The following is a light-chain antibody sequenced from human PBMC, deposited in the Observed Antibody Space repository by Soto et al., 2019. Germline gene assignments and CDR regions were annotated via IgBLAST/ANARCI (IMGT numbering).Light chain of an antibody. V-gene: IGKV1-27*01. J-gene: IGKJ4*01. CDR2: AAS. Sequence: DIHMTHSPSSLSASVLYRVTITFRASQGIRNDLGWYQQKPGKAPKRLIYAASTLQAGVPSRFSGSGSGTDFTLTISSLQPEDVAAYYCQKYNSAPLTFGGGTKVDIK. CDR1: QGIRND. CDR3: QKYNSAPLT.